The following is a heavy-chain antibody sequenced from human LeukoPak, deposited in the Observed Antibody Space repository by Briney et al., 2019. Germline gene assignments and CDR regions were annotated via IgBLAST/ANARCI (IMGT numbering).Heavy chain of an antibody. CDR3: ARARRVGYSNWDY. D-gene: IGHD5-24*01. V-gene: IGHV3-30*02. Sequence: GGSLRLSCAASGFTFSSYGMHWVRQAPGKGLEWVAFIRYDGSNKYYADSVKGRFTISRDNSKNTLYLQMNSLGVDDTAVYYCARARRVGYSNWDYWGQGTLVTVSS. J-gene: IGHJ4*02. CDR2: IRYDGSNK. CDR1: GFTFSSYG.